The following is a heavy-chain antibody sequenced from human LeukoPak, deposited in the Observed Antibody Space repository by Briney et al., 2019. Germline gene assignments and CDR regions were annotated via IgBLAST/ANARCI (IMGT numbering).Heavy chain of an antibody. V-gene: IGHV3-23*01. CDR2: ISATGGST. J-gene: IGHJ4*02. CDR3: AKYRGSYGNFDY. D-gene: IGHD1-26*01. CDR1: GFIFSSSA. Sequence: GGSLRLSCAASGFIFSSSAMSWVRQAPGKALEWVSAISATGGSTYYSDSVKGRFTISRDSSKNTLYLQMDSLRAEDTAVYYCAKYRGSYGNFDYWGQGNLVTVSS.